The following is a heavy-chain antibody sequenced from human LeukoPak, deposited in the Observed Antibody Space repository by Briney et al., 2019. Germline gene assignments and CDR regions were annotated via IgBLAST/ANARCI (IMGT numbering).Heavy chain of an antibody. CDR2: ISSSSSSI. CDR3: ASGNYDYVWGTRYGMDV. V-gene: IGHV3-21*04. CDR1: GFTFNSYS. J-gene: IGHJ6*02. Sequence: PGGSLRLSCAASGFTFNSYSMNWVRQAPGKGLEWVSSISSSSSSIYYADSVKGRFTISRDNAKNSLYLQMNSLRAEDTAVYYCASGNYDYVWGTRYGMDVWGQGTTVTVSS. D-gene: IGHD3-16*01.